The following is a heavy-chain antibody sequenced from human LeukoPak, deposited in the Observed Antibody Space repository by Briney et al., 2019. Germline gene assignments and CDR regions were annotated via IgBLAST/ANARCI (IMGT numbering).Heavy chain of an antibody. CDR3: ARDTSPGITGTY. Sequence: PSETLSLTCAVYGGSFSGYYWSWIRQPPGKGLEWIGEINHSGSTNYNPSLKSRVTISRDTSNDQFSLKLSSVTAADTAMYYCARDTSPGITGTYWGQGTLVTVSS. D-gene: IGHD1-20*01. CDR1: GGSFSGYY. J-gene: IGHJ4*02. V-gene: IGHV4-34*01. CDR2: INHSGST.